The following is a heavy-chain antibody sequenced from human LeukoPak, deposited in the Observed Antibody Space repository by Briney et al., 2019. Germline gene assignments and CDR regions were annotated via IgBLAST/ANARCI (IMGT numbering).Heavy chain of an antibody. CDR1: GHTFTSYD. J-gene: IGHJ6*03. CDR3: ARGVRGYSYGLYYYYYMDV. Sequence: GASVKVSCKASGHTFTSYDINWVRQATGQGLEWMGWMNPNSGNTGYAQKFQGRVTITRNTSISTAYMELSSLRSEDTAVYYCARGVRGYSYGLYYYYYMDVWGKGTTVTVSS. CDR2: MNPNSGNT. D-gene: IGHD5-18*01. V-gene: IGHV1-8*03.